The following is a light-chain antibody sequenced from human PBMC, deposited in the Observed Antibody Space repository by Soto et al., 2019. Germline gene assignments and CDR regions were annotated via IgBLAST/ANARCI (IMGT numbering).Light chain of an antibody. Sequence: DIQMTQSPSSLSASEGDRVTITCRASQGIANYLAWYQQKPGKVPKLLIYAASTLEPGVPSRFSGSGFGTDFTLSISSLQPEDFATYYCQKYNDAPFTFGPGTKVDIK. CDR1: QGIANY. V-gene: IGKV1-27*01. J-gene: IGKJ3*01. CDR3: QKYNDAPFT. CDR2: AAS.